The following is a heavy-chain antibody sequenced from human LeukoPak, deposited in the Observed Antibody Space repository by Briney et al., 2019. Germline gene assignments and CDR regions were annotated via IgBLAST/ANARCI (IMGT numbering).Heavy chain of an antibody. CDR2: ISDDGNNE. J-gene: IGHJ3*02. CDR1: GFTFSSYW. V-gene: IGHV3-30*03. CDR3: ARVDDLDAFDI. D-gene: IGHD2-2*03. Sequence: GGSLRLSCAASGFTFSSYWMNWARQAPGKGLEWVAVISDDGNNEYYADSVKGRFTISRDNSKSTLYLQMTSLRPEDAAVYYCARVDDLDAFDIWGQGTMVIVSS.